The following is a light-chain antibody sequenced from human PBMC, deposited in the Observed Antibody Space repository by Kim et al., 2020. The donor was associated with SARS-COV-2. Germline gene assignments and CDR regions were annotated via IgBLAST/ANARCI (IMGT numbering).Light chain of an antibody. Sequence: QSALTQPPSASGSPGQSVTISCTGTSSDIGSYNHVSWYQQHPGKAPKLMIYEVSKWPSGVPDRFSGSKSGNTASLTVSGLQADDEANYYCSSYGGNNNWVFGGGTQLTVL. CDR2: EVS. J-gene: IGLJ7*01. CDR3: SSYGGNNNWV. CDR1: SSDIGSYNH. V-gene: IGLV2-8*01.